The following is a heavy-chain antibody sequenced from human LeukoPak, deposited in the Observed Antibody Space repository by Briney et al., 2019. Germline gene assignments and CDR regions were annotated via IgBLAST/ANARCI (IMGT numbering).Heavy chain of an antibody. CDR1: GYTFTSYG. V-gene: IGHV1-18*01. D-gene: IGHD3-3*01. J-gene: IGHJ4*02. CDR2: IGAYNGNT. Sequence: ASVKVSCKASGYTFTSYGISWVRQAPGQGLEWMGWIGAYNGNTNYAQKLQGRVSMTTDTSTSTAYMELRSLRSDDTAVYYCARDTRRYYDFWGRRELDYWGQGTLVTVSS. CDR3: ARDTRRYYDFWGRRELDY.